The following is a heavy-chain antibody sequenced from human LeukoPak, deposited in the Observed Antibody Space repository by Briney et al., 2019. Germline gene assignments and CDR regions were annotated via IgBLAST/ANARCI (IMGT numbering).Heavy chain of an antibody. Sequence: GGSLRLSCAASGFTFSSYAMSWVRQAPGKGLEWVSAISGSGGSTYYADSVKGRFTISRGNSKNTLFLQMNSLRAEDTAVYYCARGQLYFDYWGQGTLVTVSS. CDR2: ISGSGGST. V-gene: IGHV3-23*01. J-gene: IGHJ4*02. CDR1: GFTFSSYA. D-gene: IGHD1-1*01. CDR3: ARGQLYFDY.